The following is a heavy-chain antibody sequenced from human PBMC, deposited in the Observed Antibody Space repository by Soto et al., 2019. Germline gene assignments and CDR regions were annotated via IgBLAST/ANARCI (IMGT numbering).Heavy chain of an antibody. V-gene: IGHV4-39*01. D-gene: IGHD3-22*01. CDR2: IYYSGST. Sequence: PSETLSLTCTVSGGSISSSSYYWGWIRQPPGKGLEWIGSIYYSGSTYYNPSLKSRVTISVDTSKNQFSLKLSSVTAADTAVYYCARQITMIVVVNRAPLTDWGQGTLVTVLL. CDR1: GGSISSSSYY. J-gene: IGHJ4*02. CDR3: ARQITMIVVVNRAPLTD.